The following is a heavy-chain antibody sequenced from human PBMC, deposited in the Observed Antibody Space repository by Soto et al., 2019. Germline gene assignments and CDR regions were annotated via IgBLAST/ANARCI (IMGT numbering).Heavy chain of an antibody. J-gene: IGHJ6*03. D-gene: IGHD1-1*01. Sequence: SETLSLTCAVYGGSFSGYYWSWIRQPPGKGLEWIGEINHSGSTNYNPSLKSRVTISVDTSKNQFSLKLSSVTAADTAVYYCARGCRWNDDYYYYYMDVWGKGTMVTVSS. CDR2: INHSGST. CDR1: GGSFSGYY. CDR3: ARGCRWNDDYYYYYMDV. V-gene: IGHV4-34*01.